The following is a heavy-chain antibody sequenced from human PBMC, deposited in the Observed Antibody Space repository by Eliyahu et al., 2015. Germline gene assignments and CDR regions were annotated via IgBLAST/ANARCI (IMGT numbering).Heavy chain of an antibody. CDR2: ISSSSSTI. CDR1: GFTFSSYS. CDR3: ARDLHSGSWYVGYYYYGMDV. J-gene: IGHJ6*02. D-gene: IGHD6-13*01. Sequence: EVQLVESGGGLVQPGGSLRLSCAASGFTFSSYSXNWVRQAPGKGLEWVSYISSSSSTIYYADSVKGRFTISRDNAKNSLYLQMNSLRDEDTAVYYCARDLHSGSWYVGYYYYGMDVWGQGTTVTVSS. V-gene: IGHV3-48*02.